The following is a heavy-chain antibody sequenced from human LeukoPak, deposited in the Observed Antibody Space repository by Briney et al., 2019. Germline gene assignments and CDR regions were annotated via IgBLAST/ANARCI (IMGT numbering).Heavy chain of an antibody. CDR1: GGSISSYY. CDR2: IYYSGST. D-gene: IGHD6-19*01. Sequence: SETLSLTCTVSGGSISSYYWSWIRQPPGNGLEWIGYIYYSGSTNYNPSLKSRVTISVDTSKNQFSMKLSSVPAADTAVYYCAMSSGWYLHFDYWGQGNLVTVSS. V-gene: IGHV4-59*01. J-gene: IGHJ4*02. CDR3: AMSSGWYLHFDY.